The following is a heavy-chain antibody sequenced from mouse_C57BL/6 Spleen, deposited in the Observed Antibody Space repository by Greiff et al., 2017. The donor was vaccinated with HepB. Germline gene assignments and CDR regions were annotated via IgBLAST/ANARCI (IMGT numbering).Heavy chain of an antibody. CDR3: ARSSYYYGSSRAMDY. J-gene: IGHJ4*01. CDR1: GYAFSSSW. CDR2: IYPGDGDT. V-gene: IGHV1-82*01. D-gene: IGHD1-1*01. Sequence: QVQLQQSGPELVKPGASVKISCKASGYAFSSSWMNWVKQRPGKGLEWIGQIYPGDGDTNYTGKFKGQATLTADKSSSTAYMQLSSLTSEDSAVYFCARSSYYYGSSRAMDYWGQGTSVTVSS.